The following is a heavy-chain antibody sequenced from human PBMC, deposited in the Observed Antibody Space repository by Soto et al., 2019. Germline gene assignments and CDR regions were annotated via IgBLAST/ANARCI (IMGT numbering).Heavy chain of an antibody. V-gene: IGHV1-69*13. CDR3: ARAGFIDYYYGMDV. Sequence: SVKVSCKASGGTFGSYASWWVRQDPGQGLEWMGGIIPIFVTSNYAQKFQGRVTITADDSTSTAYMELSSLRSEDTAVYYCARAGFIDYYYGMDVWGQGTTLTVSS. J-gene: IGHJ6*02. CDR1: GGTFGSYA. CDR2: IIPIFVTS.